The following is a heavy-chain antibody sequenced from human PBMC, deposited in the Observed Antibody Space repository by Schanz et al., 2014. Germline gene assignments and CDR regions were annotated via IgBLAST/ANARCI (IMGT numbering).Heavy chain of an antibody. V-gene: IGHV1-2*02. D-gene: IGHD6-13*01. J-gene: IGHJ4*02. CDR2: INPDSGDT. CDR1: GYTFTGYY. CDR3: ARVYRWQHILGHFDS. Sequence: QVQLVQSGAEVKKPGASVKVSCKASGYTFTGYYIHWLRQAPGQGLEWMGWINPDSGDTNYVQNFQGRVTMTRDTSITTAYMDLSRLTSDDTAVYYCARVYRWQHILGHFDSWGQGSLVTVSS.